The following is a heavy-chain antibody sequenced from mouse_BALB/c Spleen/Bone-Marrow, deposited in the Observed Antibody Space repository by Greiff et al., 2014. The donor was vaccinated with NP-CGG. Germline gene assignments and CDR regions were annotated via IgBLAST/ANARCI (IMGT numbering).Heavy chain of an antibody. J-gene: IGHJ2*01. CDR1: GYTFTSYW. CDR2: IYPGSGST. V-gene: IGHV1S22*01. Sequence: LQQSGSELVRPGASVKLSCKASGYTFTSYWMHWVKQRHGQGLEWIGNIYPGSGSTNYDEKFKSKGTLTVDTSSSTAYVHLRSLTSEDSAVYYCTREGDYWGQGTTLTVSS. CDR3: TREGDY.